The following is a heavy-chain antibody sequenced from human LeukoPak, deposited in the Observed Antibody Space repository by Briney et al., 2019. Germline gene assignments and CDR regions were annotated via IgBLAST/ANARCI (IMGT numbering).Heavy chain of an antibody. D-gene: IGHD5-18*01. Sequence: EASVKVSCKASGGTFSSYAISWVRQAPGQGLEWMGGIIPIFGTANYAQKFQGRVTITADESTSTAYMELSSLRSEDTAVYYCARDLVSYGYAHWGQGTLVTVSS. CDR1: GGTFSSYA. CDR3: ARDLVSYGYAH. V-gene: IGHV1-69*01. CDR2: IIPIFGTA. J-gene: IGHJ4*02.